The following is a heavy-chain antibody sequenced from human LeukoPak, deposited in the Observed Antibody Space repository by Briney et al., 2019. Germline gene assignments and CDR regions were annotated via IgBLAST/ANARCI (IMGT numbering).Heavy chain of an antibody. J-gene: IGHJ3*02. CDR1: GGSIKSNNW. V-gene: IGHV4-4*02. Sequence: SGTLSLTCAVSGGSIKSNNWWSWVRQPPGKGLEWIGEIYHSGSTNYNPSLESRVTVSVDKSKNQFSLDLSSVTAADTAVYYCARQYYDFWSGYYYVDAFDIWGQGTMVTVSS. CDR3: ARQYYDFWSGYYYVDAFDI. CDR2: IYHSGST. D-gene: IGHD3-3*01.